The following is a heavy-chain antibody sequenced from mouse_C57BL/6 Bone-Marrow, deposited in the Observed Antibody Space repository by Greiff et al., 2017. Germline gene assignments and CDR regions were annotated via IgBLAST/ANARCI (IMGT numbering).Heavy chain of an antibody. Sequence: VQLQQSGAELARPGASVKLSCKASGYTFTSYGISWVKQRTGQGLEWIGEIYPRSGNTYYNEKFKGKATLTADKSSSTAYMELRSLPSEDSAVYFYAREGLRHAWFAYWGQGTLVTVSA. V-gene: IGHV1-81*01. CDR2: IYPRSGNT. CDR1: GYTFTSYG. D-gene: IGHD2-4*01. J-gene: IGHJ3*01. CDR3: AREGLRHAWFAY.